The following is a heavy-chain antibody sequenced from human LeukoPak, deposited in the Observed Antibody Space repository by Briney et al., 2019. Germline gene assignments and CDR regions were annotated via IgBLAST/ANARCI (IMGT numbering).Heavy chain of an antibody. Sequence: GGSLRLSCAASGFTFSNYDMNWVRQAPGKGLEWVSYISSSGSTIYYADSVKGRFTISRDNAKNSLYLQMNSLRAEDTAVYYCARSADYWYFELWGRGTLVTVSS. CDR3: ARSADYWYFEL. CDR2: ISSSGSTI. J-gene: IGHJ2*01. CDR1: GFTFSNYD. V-gene: IGHV3-48*03.